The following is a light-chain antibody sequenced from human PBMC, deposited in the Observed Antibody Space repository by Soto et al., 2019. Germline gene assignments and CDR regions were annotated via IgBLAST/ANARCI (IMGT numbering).Light chain of an antibody. J-gene: IGKJ1*01. Sequence: DIQMTQSPSSLSASVGDRVTITSRASQGIRNDLGWYQQKPGKAPNRLIYAASSLQSVVPSRFSGSGSGTEFTLTISSLQPDDFATYYCQHYNSYSEAFGQGTKVDIK. V-gene: IGKV1-17*01. CDR2: AAS. CDR1: QGIRND. CDR3: QHYNSYSEA.